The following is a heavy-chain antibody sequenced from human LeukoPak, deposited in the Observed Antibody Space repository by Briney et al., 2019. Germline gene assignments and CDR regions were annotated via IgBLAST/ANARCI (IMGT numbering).Heavy chain of an antibody. CDR3: AKRGNWGFFDY. V-gene: IGHV4-59*08. CDR2: IYHSGST. J-gene: IGHJ4*02. CDR1: GGSISSYY. Sequence: SETLSLTCTVSGGSISSYYWSWIRQPPGKGLEWIGEIYHSGSTNYNPSLKSRVTISVDKSKNQFSLKLSSVTAADTAVYYCAKRGNWGFFDYWGQGTLVTVSS. D-gene: IGHD7-27*01.